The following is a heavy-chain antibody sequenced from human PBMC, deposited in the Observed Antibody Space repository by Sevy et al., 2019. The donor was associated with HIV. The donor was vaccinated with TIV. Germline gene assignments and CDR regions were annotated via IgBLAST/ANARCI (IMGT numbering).Heavy chain of an antibody. CDR3: ARDLGGYGGNSNDY. Sequence: ASVKVSCKGSGYTFTSYGISWVRQAPGQGLEWMGWISAYNGNTNYAQKLQGRVTMTTDTSTSTSYMELRSLRSDDTAVYYCARDLGGYGGNSNDYWGQGTLVTVSS. D-gene: IGHD2-21*02. J-gene: IGHJ4*02. CDR1: GYTFTSYG. V-gene: IGHV1-18*01. CDR2: ISAYNGNT.